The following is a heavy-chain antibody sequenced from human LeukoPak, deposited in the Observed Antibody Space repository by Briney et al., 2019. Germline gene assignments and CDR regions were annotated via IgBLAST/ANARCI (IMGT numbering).Heavy chain of an antibody. CDR1: GFTFMNYA. V-gene: IGHV3-23*01. Sequence: GVLRLSCATSGFTFMNYAMGWVRQAPGKGLEWGSGISGSGGSTYYADSLKGRFTISRDNSKNTLYLQMNSLRAEDTAVYYCAKDPYNYDILTSFDYWGQGTLVTVSS. CDR2: ISGSGGST. D-gene: IGHD3-9*01. CDR3: AKDPYNYDILTSFDY. J-gene: IGHJ4*02.